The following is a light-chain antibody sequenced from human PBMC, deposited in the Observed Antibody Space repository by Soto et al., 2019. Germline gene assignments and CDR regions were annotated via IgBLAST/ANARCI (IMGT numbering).Light chain of an antibody. CDR3: HQYNSYLWT. CDR1: QSINTN. V-gene: IGKV1-5*03. J-gene: IGKJ1*01. Sequence: DIQMTQSPSTLSASVGDRVTITCQASQSINTNLAWYHQKPGKAPNLLIYMASSLQTGVPSRFSGSGSGTEFPLTISSLQPDDFATYYCHQYNSYLWTFGQGTKVDIK. CDR2: MAS.